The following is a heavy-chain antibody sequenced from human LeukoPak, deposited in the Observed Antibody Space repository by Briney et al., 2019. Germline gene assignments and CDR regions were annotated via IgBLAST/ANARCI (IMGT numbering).Heavy chain of an antibody. CDR1: GFTFSSYA. Sequence: GGSLRLSCAASGFTFSSYAMHWVRQAPGKGLEWVAVISYDGSNKYYADSVEGRFTISRDNSKNTLYLQMNSLRAEDTAVYYCAKLAAAGGGYWGQGTLVTVSS. J-gene: IGHJ4*02. CDR3: AKLAAAGGGY. D-gene: IGHD6-13*01. CDR2: ISYDGSNK. V-gene: IGHV3-30-3*02.